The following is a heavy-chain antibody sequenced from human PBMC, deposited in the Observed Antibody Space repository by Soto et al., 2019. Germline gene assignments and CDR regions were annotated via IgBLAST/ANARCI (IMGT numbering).Heavy chain of an antibody. J-gene: IGHJ4*02. Sequence: SETLSLTCTVSGGSISSYYWSWVRQPPGKGLEWIGYIYYTGSTNYNPSLKSRVTISVDTSKNQFSLKLSSVTAADTAVYYCARALPMVRGVISYYFDFWGQGTLVTVSS. CDR1: GGSISSYY. V-gene: IGHV4-59*01. D-gene: IGHD3-10*01. CDR2: IYYTGST. CDR3: ARALPMVRGVISYYFDF.